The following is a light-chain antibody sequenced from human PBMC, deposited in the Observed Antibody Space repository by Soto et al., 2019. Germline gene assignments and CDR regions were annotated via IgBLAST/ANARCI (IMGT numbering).Light chain of an antibody. CDR1: RTDVGGYNY. J-gene: IGLJ1*01. CDR3: SSYTSSSTPYV. Sequence: QSVLTQPASVTGSPGQSITTSCTGTRTDVGGYNYVSWYQQHPGKAPKLMIYDVSNRPSGVSNRFSGSKSGNTASLTISGLQAEDEADYYCSSYTSSSTPYVFGTGTKVTVL. V-gene: IGLV2-14*01. CDR2: DVS.